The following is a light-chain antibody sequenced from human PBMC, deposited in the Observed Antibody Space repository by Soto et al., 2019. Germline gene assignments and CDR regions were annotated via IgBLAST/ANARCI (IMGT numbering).Light chain of an antibody. Sequence: EIVLTQSPGTLSLSPGVRASFSCRTSLNVLSHFLGWYQQRPGQAPRLLIYGTSNRASGIPDRFKGSGSGTDFTLTMSSLEPEDSAVYFCHQYGGSVWTFGQGTKVEI. CDR1: LNVLSHF. V-gene: IGKV3-20*01. CDR3: HQYGGSVWT. CDR2: GTS. J-gene: IGKJ1*01.